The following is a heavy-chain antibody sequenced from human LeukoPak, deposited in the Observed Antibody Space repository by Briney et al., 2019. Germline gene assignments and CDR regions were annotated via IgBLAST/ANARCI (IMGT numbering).Heavy chain of an antibody. J-gene: IGHJ5*02. CDR3: ANSPHPGDNWLDP. V-gene: IGHV4-4*02. CDR2: IFYSGST. CDR1: GGSISSSNW. D-gene: IGHD1-26*01. Sequence: SGTLSLTCAVSGGSISSSNWWTWVSQSPGKGLEWIGEIFYSGSTNYNPSLKSRVTMSVDESKNQFSLKLTSVTAADTAVYYCANSPHPGDNWLDPWGQGTLVTVSS.